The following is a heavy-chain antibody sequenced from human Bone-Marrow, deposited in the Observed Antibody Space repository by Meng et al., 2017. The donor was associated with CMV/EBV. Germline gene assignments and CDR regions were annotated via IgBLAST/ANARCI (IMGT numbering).Heavy chain of an antibody. CDR1: GGSISSYY. J-gene: IGHJ6*02. Sequence: SETLSLTCTVSGGSISSYYWSWIRQPPGKGLEWIGYIYYSGSTNYNPSLKSRVTISVDTSQNQFSLKLSSVTAADTAVYYCARDGAPDHKVHGMDVWGQGTTVTVSS. CDR2: IYYSGST. V-gene: IGHV4-59*01. CDR3: ARDGAPDHKVHGMDV. D-gene: IGHD1-1*01.